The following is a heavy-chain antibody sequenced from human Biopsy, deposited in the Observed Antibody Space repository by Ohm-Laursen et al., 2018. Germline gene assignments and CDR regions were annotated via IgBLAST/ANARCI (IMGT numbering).Heavy chain of an antibody. V-gene: IGHV4-61*02. CDR1: GGFISSSSYY. CDR2: IYPGGGT. CDR3: AGIVLGPTNDAFDI. J-gene: IGHJ3*02. Sequence: TLSLTCTVSGGFISSSSYYWSWIRQAAGKGLDWIGRIYPGGGTIYNPSLKSRVTMSVDTSKNHFSLNLNSVTAADTAVYYCAGIVLGPTNDAFDIWGQGTMVTVSS. D-gene: IGHD1-26*01.